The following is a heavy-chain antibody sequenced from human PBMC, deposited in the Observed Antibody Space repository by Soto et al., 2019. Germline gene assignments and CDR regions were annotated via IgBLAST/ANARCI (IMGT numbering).Heavy chain of an antibody. V-gene: IGHV4-59*01. D-gene: IGHD3-22*01. CDR1: VYSCRNFY. Sequence: SDTLSRTCTFSVYSCRNFYCGGILQSPGKGLEWIGYFHDSGKTGYNPSLENRVRIVLGTSGNQFSLKLSSVTAADTDIYYCARGTREMITSFFDYWGQRITVNVSS. CDR2: FHDSGKT. CDR3: ARGTREMITSFFDY. J-gene: IGHJ4*02.